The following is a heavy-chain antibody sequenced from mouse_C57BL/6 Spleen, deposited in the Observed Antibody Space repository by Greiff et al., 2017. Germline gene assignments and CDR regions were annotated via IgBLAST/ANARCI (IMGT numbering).Heavy chain of an antibody. CDR2: IDPENGDT. J-gene: IGHJ2*01. V-gene: IGHV14-4*01. CDR3: TAPDYYGSRGYFDY. CDR1: GFNIKDDY. D-gene: IGHD1-1*01. Sequence: VQLKASGAELVRPGASVKLSCTASGFNIKDDYMHWVKQRPEQGLWWIGWIDPENGDTEYASKFQGKATITADTSSNTAYLQLSSLTSEDTAVYYCTAPDYYGSRGYFDYWGQGTTLTVSS.